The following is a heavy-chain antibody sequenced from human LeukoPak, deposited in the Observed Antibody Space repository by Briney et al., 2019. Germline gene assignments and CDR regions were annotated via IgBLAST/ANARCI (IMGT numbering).Heavy chain of an antibody. CDR1: GGCFSGYY. D-gene: IGHD4-17*01. V-gene: IGHV4-34*01. J-gene: IGHJ4*02. Sequence: PSETLSLTCAVYGGCFSGYYWSWIRQPPGKGLEWIGEINHSGSTNYNPSLKSRVTISVDTSKNQFSLKLSSVTAADTAVYYCASASYGAPSDYWGQGTLVTVSS. CDR2: INHSGST. CDR3: ASASYGAPSDY.